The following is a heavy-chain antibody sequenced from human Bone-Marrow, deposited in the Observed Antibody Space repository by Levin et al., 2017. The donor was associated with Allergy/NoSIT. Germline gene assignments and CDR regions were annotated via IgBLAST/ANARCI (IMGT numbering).Heavy chain of an antibody. Sequence: LSLTCAASGFTLSSYGMHWVRQAPGKGLEWVAVISYDGTNKYYADSVKGRFTISRDNSKNTLYLQMNSLRPGDTAVYYCAKDQRGGYCSSSSCYLAMDVWGQGITVTVSS. CDR3: AKDQRGGYCSSSSCYLAMDV. J-gene: IGHJ6*02. D-gene: IGHD2-2*01. CDR1: GFTLSSYG. V-gene: IGHV3-30*18. CDR2: ISYDGTNK.